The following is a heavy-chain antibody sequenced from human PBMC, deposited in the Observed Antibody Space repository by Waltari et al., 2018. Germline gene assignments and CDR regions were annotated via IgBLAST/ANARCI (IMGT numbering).Heavy chain of an antibody. J-gene: IGHJ4*02. V-gene: IGHV3-30*01. CDR1: GFTFRSYS. CDR2: ILYDGSTS. D-gene: IGHD3-10*01. Sequence: QVQLVESGGGVVQPGGSLRLSCAASGFTFRSYSLHWVRPAPGKGLEWVAVILYDGSTSYYADSVKGRFTISRDTSKNTLYLQMNSLRIEDTAVFYCARDRQSGGFRYDYWGQGTLVTVSS. CDR3: ARDRQSGGFRYDY.